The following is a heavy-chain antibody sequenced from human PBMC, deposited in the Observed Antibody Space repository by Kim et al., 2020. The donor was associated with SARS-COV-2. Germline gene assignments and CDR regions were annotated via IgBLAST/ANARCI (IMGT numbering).Heavy chain of an antibody. V-gene: IGHV4-39*01. J-gene: IGHJ5*02. D-gene: IGHD1-26*01. CDR1: GGSISSSSYY. Sequence: SETLSLTCTVSGGSISSSSYYWGWIRQPPGKGLEWIGSIYYSGSTYYNPSLKSRVTISVDTSKNQFSLKLSSVTAADTAVYYCARHLAPLHNHYYLPRPGGWFDPWGQGTLVTVSS. CDR3: ARHLAPLHNHYYLPRPGGWFDP. CDR2: IYYSGST.